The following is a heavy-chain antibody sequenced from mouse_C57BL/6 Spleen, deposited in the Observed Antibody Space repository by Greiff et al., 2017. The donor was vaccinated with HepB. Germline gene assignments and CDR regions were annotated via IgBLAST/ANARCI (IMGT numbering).Heavy chain of an antibody. CDR3: VSSYYGSSEPFDY. J-gene: IGHJ2*01. CDR1: GYTFTDYN. V-gene: IGHV1-22*01. Sequence: VQLQQSGPELVKPGASVKMSCKASGYTFTDYNMHWVKQSHGKSLEWIGYINPNNGGTSYNQKFKGKATLTVNKSSSTAYMELRSLTSEDSAVYYCVSSYYGSSEPFDYWGQGTTLTVSS. D-gene: IGHD1-1*01. CDR2: INPNNGGT.